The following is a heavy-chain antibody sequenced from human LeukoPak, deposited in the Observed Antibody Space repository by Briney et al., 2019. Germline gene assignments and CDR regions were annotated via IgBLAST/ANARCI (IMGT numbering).Heavy chain of an antibody. CDR1: GYSFTSFD. CDR3: ARVTRYFYGMDV. J-gene: IGHJ6*02. CDR2: MNPNSGHT. D-gene: IGHD4-23*01. V-gene: IGHV1-8*01. Sequence: ASVKVSCKASGYSFTSFDISWVRQAAGEGLEWMGWMNPNSGHTVYAQQLKGRVSMTRDTSINTAYMELNSLTPDDTAVYYCARVTRYFYGMDVWGQGATVTVSS.